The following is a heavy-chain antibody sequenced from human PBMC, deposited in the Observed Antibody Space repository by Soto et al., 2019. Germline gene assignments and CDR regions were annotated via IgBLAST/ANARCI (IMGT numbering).Heavy chain of an antibody. CDR3: AKEGLEMATISPHDH. V-gene: IGHV3-23*01. Sequence: GGSLRLSCAASGFTFSSYSMNWVRQAPGKGLEWVSAISGNGGSTYYADSVKGRFTISRDSSKNTVYLQMNSLRGEDTAVYYCAKEGLEMATISPHDHWGQGTLVTVSS. CDR2: ISGNGGST. J-gene: IGHJ4*02. D-gene: IGHD5-12*01. CDR1: GFTFSSYS.